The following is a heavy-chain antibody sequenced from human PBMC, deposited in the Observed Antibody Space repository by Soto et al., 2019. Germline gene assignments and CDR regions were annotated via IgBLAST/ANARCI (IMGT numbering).Heavy chain of an antibody. D-gene: IGHD4-17*01. CDR3: ARAAYGEYWFDP. J-gene: IGHJ5*02. Sequence: EVQLVESGGGVVPPGGSLRLSCAASGFTFSGYWMPWVRQAPGKGLRWVSRINGDGRTTNYADSVKGRFTISRENAKNTLYLQMNSLRAEDTAVYYCARAAYGEYWFDPWGQGTLVTVSS. CDR2: INGDGRTT. V-gene: IGHV3-74*01. CDR1: GFTFSGYW.